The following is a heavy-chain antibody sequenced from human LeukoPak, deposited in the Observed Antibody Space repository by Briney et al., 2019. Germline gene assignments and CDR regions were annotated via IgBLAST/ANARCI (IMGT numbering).Heavy chain of an antibody. CDR1: GGSISSSSYY. J-gene: IGHJ4*02. V-gene: IGHV4-39*07. CDR2: IYYSGST. Sequence: SETLSLTCTVSGGSISSSSYYWGWIRQPPGKGLEWIGSIYYSGSTYYNPSLKSRVTISVDTSKNQFSLKLSSVTAADTAVYYCAGVSGSYPHNYFDYWGQGTLVTVSS. CDR3: AGVSGSYPHNYFDY. D-gene: IGHD1-26*01.